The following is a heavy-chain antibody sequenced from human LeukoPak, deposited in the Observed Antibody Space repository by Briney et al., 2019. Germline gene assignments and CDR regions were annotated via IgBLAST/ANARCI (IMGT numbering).Heavy chain of an antibody. V-gene: IGHV3-23*01. CDR2: ITTGDGNT. Sequence: GGSPRLSCTASGFTFSSYTMTWVRQAPGRGLKWVSTITTGDGNTYYADSVKGRFTVSRDDSKNTLYLQMNSLRAEDTAVYYCAKDGGLWVSAHWGDSWGRGTLVTVSS. D-gene: IGHD7-27*01. CDR1: GFTFSSYT. J-gene: IGHJ4*02. CDR3: AKDGGLWVSAHWGDS.